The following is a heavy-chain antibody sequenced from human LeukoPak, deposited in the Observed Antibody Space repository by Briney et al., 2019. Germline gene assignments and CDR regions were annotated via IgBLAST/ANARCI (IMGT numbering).Heavy chain of an antibody. CDR3: ARGYPNYVWGSYRSYYFDY. J-gene: IGHJ4*02. CDR1: GGSFSGYY. Sequence: SETLPLTCAVYGGSFSGYYWSWIRQPPGKGLEWIGEINHSGSTNYNPSLKSRVTISVDTSRNQFSLKLSSVTAADTAVYYCARGYPNYVWGSYRSYYFDYWGQGTLVTVSS. CDR2: INHSGST. V-gene: IGHV4-34*01. D-gene: IGHD3-16*02.